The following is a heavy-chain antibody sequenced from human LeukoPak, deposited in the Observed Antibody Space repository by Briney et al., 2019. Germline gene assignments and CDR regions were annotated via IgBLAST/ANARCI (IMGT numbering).Heavy chain of an antibody. V-gene: IGHV3-30*02. J-gene: IGHJ6*02. D-gene: IGHD3-10*01. CDR1: GFPFSSYV. CDR3: ARDLSSSSWFGELTYGMDV. CDR2: IRYDGSNK. Sequence: GGSLRLSCAASGFPFSSYVMHWVRQAPGKGLEWVAFIRYDGSNKYYADSVKGRFTISRDNAKNSLYLQMNSLRAEDTALYRRARDLSSSSWFGELTYGMDVWGQGSTVTVSS.